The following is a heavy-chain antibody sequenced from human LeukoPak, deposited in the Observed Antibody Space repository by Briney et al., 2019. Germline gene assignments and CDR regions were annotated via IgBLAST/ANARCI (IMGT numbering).Heavy chain of an antibody. CDR1: GGSISSGGYY. V-gene: IGHV4-31*03. D-gene: IGHD2-21*02. CDR2: IHYSGST. Sequence: PSETLSLTCTVSGGSISSGGYYWSWIRQHPGKGLEWIGYIHYSGSTYYNPSLKSRVTISVDTSKNQFSLKLSSVTAADTAVYYCARDRVVVTATSSYWYFDLWGRGTLVTVSS. CDR3: ARDRVVVTATSSYWYFDL. J-gene: IGHJ2*01.